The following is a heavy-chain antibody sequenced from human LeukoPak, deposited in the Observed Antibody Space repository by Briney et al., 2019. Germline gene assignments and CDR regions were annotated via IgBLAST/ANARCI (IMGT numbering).Heavy chain of an antibody. J-gene: IGHJ4*02. CDR1: GFTFSSYW. V-gene: IGHV3-7*01. D-gene: IGHD4-17*01. CDR3: ARSAVTTYY. Sequence: PGGSLRLSCAAPGFTFSSYWMSWVRQAPGKGLEWVANIKQDGSEKYYVDSVKGRFTISRDNAKNSLYLQMNSLRAEDTAVYYCARSAVTTYYWGQGTLVTVSS. CDR2: IKQDGSEK.